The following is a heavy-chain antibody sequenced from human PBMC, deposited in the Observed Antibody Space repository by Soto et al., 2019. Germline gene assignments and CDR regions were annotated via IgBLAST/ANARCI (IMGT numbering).Heavy chain of an antibody. CDR3: VKGAAPTYYYYMDV. CDR2: IRGSGDVT. Sequence: EVQLLESGGGLGQPGGSLRLSCFASGFTFDNYAMSWVRQAPGQGLEWVSTIRGSGDVTYSADSVKGRFTVSRDNSKNTLYLQMNSLRAEDTAVYYCVKGAAPTYYYYMDVWGKGTTVTVSS. D-gene: IGHD6-25*01. CDR1: GFTFDNYA. J-gene: IGHJ6*03. V-gene: IGHV3-23*01.